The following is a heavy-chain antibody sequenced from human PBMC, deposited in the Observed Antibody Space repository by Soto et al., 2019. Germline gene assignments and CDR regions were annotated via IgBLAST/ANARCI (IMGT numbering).Heavy chain of an antibody. J-gene: IGHJ4*02. V-gene: IGHV1-69*04. CDR1: GGTFSSYT. D-gene: IGHD4-17*01. CDR3: ARDAPSTTFDY. CDR2: IIPILGIA. Sequence: SVKVSCKASGGTFSSYTISWVRQAPGQGLEWMGRIIPILGIANYAQKFQGRVTITADKSTSTAYMELSSLRAEDTAVYYCARDAPSTTFDYWGQGTLVTVSS.